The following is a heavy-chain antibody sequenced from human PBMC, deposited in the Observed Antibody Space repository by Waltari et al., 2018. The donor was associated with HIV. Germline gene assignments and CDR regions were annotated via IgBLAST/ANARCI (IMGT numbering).Heavy chain of an antibody. CDR2: IKQDGSEK. CDR3: ATSRTFDY. D-gene: IGHD2-2*01. CDR1: GFIFTSSW. V-gene: IGHV3-7*01. Sequence: EVLLVESGGGLVQPGGSLRLSCPASGFIFTSSWMSWVRQAPGKGLEWVANIKQDGSEKYYVDSVKGRFTISRDNAKNSLYLQMNSLRAEDTAMYYCATSRTFDYWGQGTLVTVSS. J-gene: IGHJ4*02.